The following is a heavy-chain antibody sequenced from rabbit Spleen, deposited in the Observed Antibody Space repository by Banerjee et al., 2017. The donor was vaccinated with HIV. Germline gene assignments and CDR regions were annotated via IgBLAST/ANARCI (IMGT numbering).Heavy chain of an antibody. CDR3: ARNYVNAFDP. CDR1: GFDFSSSYY. D-gene: IGHD1-1*01. Sequence: QSLEESGGDLVKPGASLTLTCKASGFDFSSSYYMCWVRQAPGKGLEWIACIYAGSDGSTYYASWAKGRFTISRENTQNTVSLQMTSLTAADTATYFCARNYVNAFDPWGPGTLVTVS. CDR2: IYAGSDGST. J-gene: IGHJ2*01. V-gene: IGHV1S40*01.